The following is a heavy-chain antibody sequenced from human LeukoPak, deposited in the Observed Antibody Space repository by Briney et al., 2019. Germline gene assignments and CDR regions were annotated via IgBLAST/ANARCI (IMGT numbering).Heavy chain of an antibody. J-gene: IGHJ5*02. CDR1: GGSFSGYY. D-gene: IGHD2-15*01. V-gene: IGHV4-34*01. CDR2: INHSGST. Sequence: SETLSLTCAVYGGSFSGYYWSWIRQPPWKGLEWMGEINHSGSTNYNPSPKSRVTIPVDQSKRQYPLILGYVPAADTAVYCCARGLSIGVVVAATFWFDPRGQGTLVADSS. CDR3: ARGLSIGVVVAATFWFDP.